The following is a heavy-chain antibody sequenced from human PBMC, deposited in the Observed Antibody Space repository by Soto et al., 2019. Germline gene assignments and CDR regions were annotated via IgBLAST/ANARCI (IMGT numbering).Heavy chain of an antibody. CDR2: ISAYNGNT. J-gene: IGHJ5*02. D-gene: IGHD6-19*01. Sequence: ASVKVSCKASGYTFTSYGISWVRQAPGQGPEWMGWISAYNGNTNYAQKLQGRVTMTTDTSTSTAYMELRSLRSDDTAVYYCARGIAVAGTRGPYNWFDPWAQGTLVTVSS. CDR3: ARGIAVAGTRGPYNWFDP. V-gene: IGHV1-18*01. CDR1: GYTFTSYG.